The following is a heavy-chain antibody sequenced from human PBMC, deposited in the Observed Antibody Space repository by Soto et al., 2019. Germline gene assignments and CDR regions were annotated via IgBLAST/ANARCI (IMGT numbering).Heavy chain of an antibody. D-gene: IGHD3-9*01. V-gene: IGHV1-18*01. Sequence: GASVKVSCKASGYTFTSYGISWVRQAPGQGLEWMGWISAYNDNTNYAQKLQGRVTMTTDTSTSTAYMELRSLRSDDTAVYYCAREGYDILTGSYFDYWGQGTLVTVSS. CDR3: AREGYDILTGSYFDY. CDR2: ISAYNDNT. CDR1: GYTFTSYG. J-gene: IGHJ4*02.